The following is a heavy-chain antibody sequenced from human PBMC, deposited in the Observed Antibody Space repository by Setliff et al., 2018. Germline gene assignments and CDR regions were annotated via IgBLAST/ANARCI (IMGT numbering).Heavy chain of an antibody. CDR3: ARTGTYRYFDY. J-gene: IGHJ4*02. Sequence: SETLSLTCHVSGASINTGTYYWAWIRQPPGKGLEWIGRIHYGGTTYYNASLKSRVTISVDTSKNQFSLRLNSVTAADTAVYYCARTGTYRYFDYWSQGTLVTVSS. D-gene: IGHD1-26*01. V-gene: IGHV4-39*01. CDR1: GASINTGTYY. CDR2: IHYGGTT.